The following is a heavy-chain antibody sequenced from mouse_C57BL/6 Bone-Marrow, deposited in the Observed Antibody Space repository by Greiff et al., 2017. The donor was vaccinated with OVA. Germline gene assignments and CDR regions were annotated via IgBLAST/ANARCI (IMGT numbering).Heavy chain of an antibody. Sequence: QVQLQQSGAELVRPGASVKLSCKASGYTFTDYYINWVKQRPGQGLEWIARIYPGSGNTYYNEKFKGKATLTAEKSSSTAYMQLSSLTSEDSAVYFCARGLIYYYGSSHYYYAMDYWGQGTSVTVSS. CDR1: GYTFTDYY. D-gene: IGHD1-1*01. CDR2: IYPGSGNT. V-gene: IGHV1-76*01. J-gene: IGHJ4*01. CDR3: ARGLIYYYGSSHYYYAMDY.